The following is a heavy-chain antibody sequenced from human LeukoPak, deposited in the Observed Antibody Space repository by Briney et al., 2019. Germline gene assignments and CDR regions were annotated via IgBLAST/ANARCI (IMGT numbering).Heavy chain of an antibody. CDR1: GFTFSSYA. D-gene: IGHD3-10*01. Sequence: GGSLRLSCAASGFTFSSYAMSWVRQAPGKGLEWVSGISGSGGSTNSAESVKGRFTISRDNSKNTLYLQMNSLRAEDTAIYYCAKVRPPGSPYYFDYWGQGTLVTVSS. CDR3: AKVRPPGSPYYFDY. V-gene: IGHV3-23*01. CDR2: ISGSGGST. J-gene: IGHJ4*02.